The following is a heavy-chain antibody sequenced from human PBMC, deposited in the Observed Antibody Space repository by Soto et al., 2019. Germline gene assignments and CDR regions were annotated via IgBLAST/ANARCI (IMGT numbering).Heavy chain of an antibody. Sequence: QVQLVQSGAEVKKPGSSVNVSCKASGGTFSSYTISWVRQAPGQGLEWMGRIIPILGIANYAKKFQGRVTITADKSTSTAYMELSSLRSEDTAVYYCACFGEGFVYVWGKGTTVTVSS. CDR2: IIPILGIA. CDR3: ACFGEGFVYV. CDR1: GGTFSSYT. D-gene: IGHD3-10*01. V-gene: IGHV1-69*02. J-gene: IGHJ6*04.